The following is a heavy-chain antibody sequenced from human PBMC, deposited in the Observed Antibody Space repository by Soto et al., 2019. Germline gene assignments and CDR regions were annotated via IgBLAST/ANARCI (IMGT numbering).Heavy chain of an antibody. CDR2: IYYSGST. V-gene: IGHV4-31*03. J-gene: IGHJ4*02. CDR3: ARVSSSEIFDY. Sequence: SETLSLTCTVSGGSISSGGYYWSWIRQHPGKGLEWIGYIYYSGSTYYNPSLKSRVTISVDTSKNQFSLKLSSVTAADTAVYYCARVSSSEIFDYWGQGTLVTVSS. CDR1: GGSISSGGYY. D-gene: IGHD6-6*01.